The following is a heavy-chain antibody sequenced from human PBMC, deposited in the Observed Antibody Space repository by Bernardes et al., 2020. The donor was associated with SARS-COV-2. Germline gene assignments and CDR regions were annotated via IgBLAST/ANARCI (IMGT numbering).Heavy chain of an antibody. CDR3: TREGDSSGYYFSSGH. V-gene: IGHV3-21*01. J-gene: IGHJ4*02. Sequence: GGSLRLSCTASSGFSFRNYSMNWVRLSPDKGLEWVSSISYHSRFIYYADSVKGRFTISRDNTKNSLYLEMNSLRAEDTAVYYCTREGDSSGYYFSSGHWGQGTVVAVSS. CDR1: GFSFRNYS. CDR2: ISYHSRFI. D-gene: IGHD3-22*01.